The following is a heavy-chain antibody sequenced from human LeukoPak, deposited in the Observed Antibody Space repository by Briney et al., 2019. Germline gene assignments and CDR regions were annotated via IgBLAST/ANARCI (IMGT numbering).Heavy chain of an antibody. CDR3: AKDQYGDYAYYYYGMAV. Sequence: GRSLRLSCAASGFTFNSYGMHWVRQAPGKGLEWVAVISYDGSNKYYADSVKGRVTISRDNSKNTLYLQMNSLRAEDTAAYYCAKDQYGDYAYYYYGMAVSGEG. CDR2: ISYDGSNK. J-gene: IGHJ6*01. D-gene: IGHD4-17*01. V-gene: IGHV3-30*18. CDR1: GFTFNSYG.